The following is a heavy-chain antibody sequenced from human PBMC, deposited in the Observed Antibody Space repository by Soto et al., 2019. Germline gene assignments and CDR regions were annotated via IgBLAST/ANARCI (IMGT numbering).Heavy chain of an antibody. CDR2: INAGNGNT. J-gene: IGHJ4*02. Sequence: QVPLVQSGAEVKKPGASVKVSCKASGYTFTSYAMHWVRQAPGQRLEWMGWINAGNGNTKYSQKFQGRVTITRDTSASTAYMELSSLRSEDTAVYYCARDSPLYCSGGSCYGDDYWGQGTLVTVSS. CDR1: GYTFTSYA. CDR3: ARDSPLYCSGGSCYGDDY. V-gene: IGHV1-3*01. D-gene: IGHD2-15*01.